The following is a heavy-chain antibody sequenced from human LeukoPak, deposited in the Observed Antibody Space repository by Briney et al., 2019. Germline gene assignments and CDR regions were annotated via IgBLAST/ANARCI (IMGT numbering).Heavy chain of an antibody. CDR2: INSDGSIT. D-gene: IGHD2-8*02. CDR1: GFTFRDYW. Sequence: GGSLRLSCAASGFTFRDYWMHWVRQVPGKGLLWVSHINSDGSITDYADSVKGRFTISRDNARNTLPLQMDSLRVEDTAVYYCARNPTGDYDYWGQGALVTVSS. J-gene: IGHJ4*02. V-gene: IGHV3-74*01. CDR3: ARNPTGDYDY.